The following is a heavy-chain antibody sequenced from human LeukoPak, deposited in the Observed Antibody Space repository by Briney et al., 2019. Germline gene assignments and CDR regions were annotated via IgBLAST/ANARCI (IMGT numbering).Heavy chain of an antibody. Sequence: PSETLSLTCAVYGGSFSGYYWSWIRQPPGKGLEWIGETNHSGSTNYNPSLKSRVTISVDTSKNQFSLKLSSVTAADTAVYYCARFGYSSSWEFDYWGQGTLVTVSS. J-gene: IGHJ4*02. CDR2: TNHSGST. CDR1: GGSFSGYY. CDR3: ARFGYSSSWEFDY. D-gene: IGHD6-13*01. V-gene: IGHV4-34*01.